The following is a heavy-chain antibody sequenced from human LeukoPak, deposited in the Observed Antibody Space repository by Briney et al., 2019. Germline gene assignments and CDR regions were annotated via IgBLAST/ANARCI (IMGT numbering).Heavy chain of an antibody. CDR2: INPNSGGT. CDR1: GYTFTGYY. CDR3: ARGAYSSRWLGASYYYNMVV. Sequence: GASVKVSCKASGYTFTGYYMHWVRQAPGQGLEWMGWINPNSGGTNYAQKFQGRVTMTRDTSISTAYMELSRLRSDDTAVYYCARGAYSSRWLGASYYYNMVVCRKGTT. V-gene: IGHV1-2*02. J-gene: IGHJ6*03. D-gene: IGHD6-19*01.